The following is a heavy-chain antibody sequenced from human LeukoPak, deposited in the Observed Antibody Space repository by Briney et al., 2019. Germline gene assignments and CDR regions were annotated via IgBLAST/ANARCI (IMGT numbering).Heavy chain of an antibody. V-gene: IGHV3-48*04. CDR3: TYLRTPYYNDKWLDP. CDR2: ISSGSSPI. J-gene: IGHJ5*02. CDR1: GFTITSWS. D-gene: IGHD3/OR15-3a*01. Sequence: GGSLRLSCAVSGFTITSWSMNWVRQAPGKGLEWLSYISSGSSPIYYADSVKGRFTISRDDAKNLVYLKINSLRAEDTAVYYCTYLRTPYYNDKWLDPWGQGALVTVSS.